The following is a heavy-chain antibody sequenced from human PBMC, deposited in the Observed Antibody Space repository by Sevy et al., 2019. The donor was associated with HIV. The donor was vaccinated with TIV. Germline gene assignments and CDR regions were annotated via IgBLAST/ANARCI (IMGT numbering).Heavy chain of an antibody. J-gene: IGHJ4*02. CDR3: ARDMRFRELYPMYLVY. D-gene: IGHD3-10*01. Sequence: GGSLRLSCAASGFTFSSYSMNWVRQAPGKGLEWVSSISSSSSYIYYADSVKGRFTISRDNAKNSLYLQMNSLRAEDTAVYYCARDMRFRELYPMYLVYWGQGTLVTVSS. V-gene: IGHV3-21*01. CDR1: GFTFSSYS. CDR2: ISSSSSYI.